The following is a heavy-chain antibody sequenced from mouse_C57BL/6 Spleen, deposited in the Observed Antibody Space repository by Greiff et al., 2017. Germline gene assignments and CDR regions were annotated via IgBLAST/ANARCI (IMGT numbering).Heavy chain of an antibody. CDR1: GYTFTDYE. CDR3: TKGTGTGMDY. Sequence: VKLVESGAELVRPGASVTLSCKASGYTFTDYEMHWVKQTPVHGLEWIGAIDPETGGTAYNQKFKGKAILTADKSSSTAYMELRSLTSEDSAVYYCTKGTGTGMDYWGQGTSVTVSS. D-gene: IGHD4-1*01. V-gene: IGHV1-15*01. J-gene: IGHJ4*01. CDR2: IDPETGGT.